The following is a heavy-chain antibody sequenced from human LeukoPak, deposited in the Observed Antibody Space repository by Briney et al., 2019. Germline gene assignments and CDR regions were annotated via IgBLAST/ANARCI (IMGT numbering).Heavy chain of an antibody. V-gene: IGHV1-2*02. CDR3: ARAHQYSSRTVVGY. D-gene: IGHD6-13*01. CDR1: GYTFTGYY. J-gene: IGHJ4*02. CDR2: INPNSGGT. Sequence: GASVKVSCKASGYTFTGYYMHWVRQAPGQGLEWRGWINPNSGGTNYAQKFQGRVTMTRDTSISTAYMELSRLRSDDTAVYYCARAHQYSSRTVVGYWGQGTLVTVSS.